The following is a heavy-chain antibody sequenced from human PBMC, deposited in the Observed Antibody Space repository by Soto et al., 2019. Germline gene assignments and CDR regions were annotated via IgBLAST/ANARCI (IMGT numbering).Heavy chain of an antibody. CDR2: MNPNSGGT. V-gene: IGHV1-8*01. J-gene: IGHJ4*02. CDR1: GYTFTSYD. Sequence: QVQLVQSGAEVKKPGASVKVSCKASGYTFTSYDVNWVRQATGQGLEWMGWMNPNSGGTDYAQIFQGRVTMTRDTSISTAYMELSSRTSEDTAVYYCAITSRAMGDVWGQGTMVTVSS. CDR3: AITSRAMGDV. D-gene: IGHD3-16*01.